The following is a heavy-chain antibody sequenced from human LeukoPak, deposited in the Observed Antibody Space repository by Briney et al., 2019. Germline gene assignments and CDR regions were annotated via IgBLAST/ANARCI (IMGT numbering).Heavy chain of an antibody. Sequence: PGGSLRLSCAASEFTFSSYSMNWVRQAPGKGLEWVSSIDSSSNYKYYSDSVKGRFTISRDNAKNSLYLQMNNLRAEDTAVYYCARLMVTTMEPFDYWGQGTLVTVSS. CDR1: EFTFSSYS. CDR3: ARLMVTTMEPFDY. V-gene: IGHV3-21*01. J-gene: IGHJ4*02. D-gene: IGHD5-12*01. CDR2: IDSSSNYK.